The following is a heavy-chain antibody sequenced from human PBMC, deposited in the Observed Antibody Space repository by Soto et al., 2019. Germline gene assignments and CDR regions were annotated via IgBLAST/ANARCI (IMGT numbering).Heavy chain of an antibody. V-gene: IGHV3-74*01. CDR1: GFTFGNYW. CDR3: ARAEVDF. Sequence: GGSLRLSCVTSGFTFGNYWMHWIRQAPGRGPEWVSRMTSDGRTVQYADSVEGRFTVSRDNAKNTLYLQMNNLRAEDTALYYCARAEVDFWGPGTLVTVSS. J-gene: IGHJ4*02. CDR2: MTSDGRTV.